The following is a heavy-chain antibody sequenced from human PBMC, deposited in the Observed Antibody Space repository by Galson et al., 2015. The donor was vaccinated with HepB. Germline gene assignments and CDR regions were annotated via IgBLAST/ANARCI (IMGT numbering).Heavy chain of an antibody. CDR1: GFSFRTYA. CDR3: VKDLGWVDDY. CDR2: FSSDGTST. D-gene: IGHD3-3*01. V-gene: IGHV3-64D*06. Sequence: SLRLSCAFSGFSFRTYAMFWVRQAPATGLESVSGFSSDGTSTYYVDYVRGRFTISSDTSKNTMYLQMSSLRPEDTAVYYCVKDLGWVDDYWGQGTLVTVPS. J-gene: IGHJ4*02.